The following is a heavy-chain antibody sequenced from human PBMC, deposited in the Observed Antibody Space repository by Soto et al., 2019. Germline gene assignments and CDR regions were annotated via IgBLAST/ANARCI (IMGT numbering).Heavy chain of an antibody. CDR3: ARQKEYSGYDFDY. CDR1: GGSISSYY. J-gene: IGHJ4*02. V-gene: IGHV4-59*08. D-gene: IGHD5-12*01. Sequence: PSETLSLTCTVSGGSISSYYWIWIRQPPGKGLEWIGYIYYSGSTNYNPSLKSRVTISVDTSKNQFSLKLSSVTAADTAVYYCARQKEYSGYDFDYWGQGTLVTVSS. CDR2: IYYSGST.